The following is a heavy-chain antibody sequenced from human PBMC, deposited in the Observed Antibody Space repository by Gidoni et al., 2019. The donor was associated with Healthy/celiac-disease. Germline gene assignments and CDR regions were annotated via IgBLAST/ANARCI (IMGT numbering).Heavy chain of an antibody. V-gene: IGHV3-23*01. CDR1: GFTFSSYA. D-gene: IGHD3-9*01. CDR2: ISGSGGST. J-gene: IGHJ4*02. Sequence: EVQLLESGGGLVQPGGSLRLSCAASGFTFSSYAMSWVRQAPGKGLEWVSAISGSGGSTYYADSVKGRFTISRDNSKNTLYLQMNSLRAEDTAVYYCAKALRYFDWGSSGFDYWGQGTLVTVSS. CDR3: AKALRYFDWGSSGFDY.